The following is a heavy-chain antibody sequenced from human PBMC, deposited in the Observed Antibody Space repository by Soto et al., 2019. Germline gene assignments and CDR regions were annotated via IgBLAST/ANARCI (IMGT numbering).Heavy chain of an antibody. CDR2: ISAYNGDT. CDR3: ARDIVHTRDKNWFDP. V-gene: IGHV1-18*01. D-gene: IGHD5-12*01. CDR1: GYTFNSYG. J-gene: IGHJ5*02. Sequence: ASVKVSCKASGYTFNSYGITWVRQAPGQGLEWMGWISAYNGDTNYAQNFRGRVTMTTDTSTSTAYMELRSLRPDDTAMYYCARDIVHTRDKNWFDPWGQGTQVTVSS.